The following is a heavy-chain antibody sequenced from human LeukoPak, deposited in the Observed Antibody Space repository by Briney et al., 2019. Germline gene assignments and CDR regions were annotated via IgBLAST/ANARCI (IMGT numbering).Heavy chain of an antibody. CDR1: GFSFSTYW. J-gene: IGHJ4*02. D-gene: IGHD2-15*01. CDR3: ARDLVFDY. V-gene: IGHV3-74*01. Sequence: PGGSLRLSCAASGFSFSTYWMHWVRQAPGEGLVWVARINTDGSTTNFADPVRGRFTISRDNAKNTLYLQMNSLRAEDTAVYYCARDLVFDYWGQGTLVTVSS. CDR2: INTDGSTT.